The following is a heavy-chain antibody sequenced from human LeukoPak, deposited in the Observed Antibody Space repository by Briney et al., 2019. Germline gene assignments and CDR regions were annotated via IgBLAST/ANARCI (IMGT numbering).Heavy chain of an antibody. Sequence: PSETLSFTCAGYGGSFSGYYWSWIRQPPGKGLEWIGEINHSGSTYYNPSLKSLVTIAVDSIKTEFSLKLSSVTAAATACYYWARGVYYGSGSYLYYYYNLFVWGKRTPVTVS. V-gene: IGHV4-34*01. J-gene: IGHJ6*03. CDR1: GGSFSGYY. CDR2: INHSGST. CDR3: ARGVYYGSGSYLYYYYNLFV. D-gene: IGHD3-10*01.